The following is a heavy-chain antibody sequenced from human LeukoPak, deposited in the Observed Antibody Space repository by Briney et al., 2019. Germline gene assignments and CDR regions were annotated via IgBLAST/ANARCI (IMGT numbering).Heavy chain of an antibody. CDR2: ISYSGST. J-gene: IGHJ4*02. D-gene: IGHD3-22*01. V-gene: IGHV4-59*01. CDR1: GGSISSYY. CDR3: ARSSSAHYYDSSGYLPSHFDY. Sequence: SETLSLTCTVSGGSISSYYWSWIRQPPGKGLEWMGYISYSGSTNYNPSLKSRVTISVATSKNPFSLKLSSVTAAETAVYYCARSSSAHYYDSSGYLPSHFDYWGQGTLVTVSS.